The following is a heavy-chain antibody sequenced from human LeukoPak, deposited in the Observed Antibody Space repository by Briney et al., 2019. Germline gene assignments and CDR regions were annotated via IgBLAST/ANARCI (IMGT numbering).Heavy chain of an antibody. CDR3: ARDFGLAATEAGY. D-gene: IGHD6-13*01. J-gene: IGHJ4*02. V-gene: IGHV1-18*01. Sequence: ASVKVSCKASGYIFANYGITWVRQAPGRGLEWMGWISVYSDVSNYAQNFQGRLTMTTDTSTTTAYMELRSLRSDDTAVYLCARDFGLAATEAGYWGQGTLVTVSS. CDR1: GYIFANYG. CDR2: ISVYSDVS.